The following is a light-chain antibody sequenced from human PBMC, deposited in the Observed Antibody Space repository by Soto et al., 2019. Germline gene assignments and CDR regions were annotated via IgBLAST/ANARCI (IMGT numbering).Light chain of an antibody. J-gene: IGKJ2*01. CDR3: QQYESSLFT. CDR1: QRVTNNY. Sequence: PGERATLSCRTSQRVTNNYLAWYQQKPGQAPRLLIYGVSNTATGIPDRFSGGGSGTDFTLTISRLEPEDFAMYYCQQYESSLFTFGQGTKVEI. V-gene: IGKV3-20*01. CDR2: GVS.